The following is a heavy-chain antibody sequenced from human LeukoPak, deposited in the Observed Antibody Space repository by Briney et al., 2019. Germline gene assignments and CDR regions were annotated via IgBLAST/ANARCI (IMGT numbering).Heavy chain of an antibody. CDR3: ARDGLYTYGYSYLDY. Sequence: SETLSRNCIVSGASISTYHWSWIRQSAEKGLEWIGRAHSDGTTNYNPSIKSRVTMSIDTSKNQLSLKLTPVTAADAAVYYCARDGLYTYGYSYLDYWGQGTLVTVSS. D-gene: IGHD5-18*01. CDR2: AHSDGTT. J-gene: IGHJ4*02. CDR1: GASISTYH. V-gene: IGHV4-4*07.